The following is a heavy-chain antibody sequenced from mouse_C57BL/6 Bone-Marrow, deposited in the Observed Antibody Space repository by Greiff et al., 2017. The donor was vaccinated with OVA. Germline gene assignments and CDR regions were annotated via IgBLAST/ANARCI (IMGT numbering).Heavy chain of an antibody. J-gene: IGHJ1*03. CDR2: IYPGSGNT. Sequence: VQLQQSGAELVRPGASVKLSCKASGYTFTDYYINWVKQRPGQGLEWIARIYPGSGNTYYNEKFKGKATLTAEKSSSTAYMQLSSLTSEDSAVYFCARVYGSSWYFDVWGTGTTVTVSS. D-gene: IGHD1-1*01. CDR1: GYTFTDYY. CDR3: ARVYGSSWYFDV. V-gene: IGHV1-76*01.